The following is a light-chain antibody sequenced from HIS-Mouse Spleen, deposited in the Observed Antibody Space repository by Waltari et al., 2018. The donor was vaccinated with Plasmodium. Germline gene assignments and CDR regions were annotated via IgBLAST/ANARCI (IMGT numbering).Light chain of an antibody. CDR1: QGISRY. V-gene: IGKV1D-8*02. CDR3: QQYYSFPYT. Sequence: AIWMTQSPSLLSASTGDRVTIICRMSQGISRYLAWYQQKPVKAPELLIYAASTLQSGVPSRFSVSGSGTDFTLTISCLQSEDFATYYCQQYYSFPYTFGQGTKLEIK. CDR2: AAS. J-gene: IGKJ2*01.